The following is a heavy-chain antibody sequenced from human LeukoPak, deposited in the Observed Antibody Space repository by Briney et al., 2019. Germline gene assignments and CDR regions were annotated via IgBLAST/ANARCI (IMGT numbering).Heavy chain of an antibody. CDR3: ARLCPKRPLWFGVGYFDL. CDR2: INHSGST. D-gene: IGHD3-10*01. Sequence: TSETLSLTCAVYGGSFSGYYWSWIRQPPGKGLEWIGEINHSGSTNYNPSLKSRVTISVDTSKNQFSLKLSSVTAADTAVYYCARLCPKRPLWFGVGYFDLWGRGTLVTVSS. CDR1: GGSFSGYY. V-gene: IGHV4-34*01. J-gene: IGHJ2*01.